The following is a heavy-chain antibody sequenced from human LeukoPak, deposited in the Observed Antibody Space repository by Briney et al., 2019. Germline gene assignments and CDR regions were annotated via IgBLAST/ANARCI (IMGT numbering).Heavy chain of an antibody. V-gene: IGHV1-2*02. CDR3: ATGSRFLEWLPLTGRTTYYFDY. CDR2: INPNSGGT. J-gene: IGHJ4*02. CDR1: GYTFTGYY. Sequence: ASVKVSCKASGYTFTGYYMHWVRQAPGQGLEWMGWINPNSGGTNYAQKFQGRVTMTRDTSISTAYMELSRLRSDDTAVYYCATGSRFLEWLPLTGRTTYYFDYWGQGTLVTVSS. D-gene: IGHD3-3*01.